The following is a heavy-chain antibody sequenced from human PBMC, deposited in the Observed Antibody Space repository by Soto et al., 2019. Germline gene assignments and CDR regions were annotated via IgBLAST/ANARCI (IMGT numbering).Heavy chain of an antibody. V-gene: IGHV3-9*01. Sequence: EVQLVESGGGLVQPGRSLRLSCVASGFTFDDYAMFWVRQAPGKGLEWVSGISWKSASIGYADSVKGRFTISRDNAKNSLYLQMNSLRAEDTALYYCAKSTCGTANGMDVWGQGTTVTVSS. CDR3: AKSTCGTANGMDV. CDR1: GFTFDDYA. CDR2: ISWKSASI. J-gene: IGHJ6*02. D-gene: IGHD2-21*02.